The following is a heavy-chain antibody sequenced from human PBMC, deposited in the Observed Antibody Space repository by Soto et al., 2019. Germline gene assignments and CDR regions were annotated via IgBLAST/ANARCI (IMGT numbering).Heavy chain of an antibody. J-gene: IGHJ4*02. V-gene: IGHV3-33*01. D-gene: IGHD5-18*01. CDR1: GFTFSSYG. CDR2: IWYDGSNK. CDR3: ARDYSREYSYAGGYPFDY. Sequence: QVQLVESGGGVVQPGRSLRLSCAASGFTFSSYGMHWVRQAPGKGLEWVAVIWYDGSNKYDADSVKGRFTISRDNSKNTLYLQMNSLRAEDTAVYYCARDYSREYSYAGGYPFDYWGQGTLVTVSS.